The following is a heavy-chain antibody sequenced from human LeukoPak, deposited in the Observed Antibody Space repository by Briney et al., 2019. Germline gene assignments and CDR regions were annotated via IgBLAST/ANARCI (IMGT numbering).Heavy chain of an antibody. CDR2: IYYSGST. CDR3: ARITDLWSGYYDY. J-gene: IGHJ4*02. V-gene: IGHV4-39*07. Sequence: SETLSLTCTVSGGSISSSSYYRGWIRQPPGKGLEWIGSIYYSGSTYYNPSLKSRVTISVDTSKNQFSLKLSSVTAADTAVYYCARITDLWSGYYDYWGQGTLVTVSS. D-gene: IGHD3-3*01. CDR1: GGSISSSSYY.